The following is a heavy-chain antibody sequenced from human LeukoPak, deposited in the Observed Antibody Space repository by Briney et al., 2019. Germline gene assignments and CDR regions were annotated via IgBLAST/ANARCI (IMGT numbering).Heavy chain of an antibody. V-gene: IGHV4-59*08. CDR2: IYYSGST. CDR1: GGFTSSYY. CDR3: ARLASGSYGPLTPFDY. D-gene: IGHD1-26*01. Sequence: SETLSLTCTVSGGFTSSYYWSWIRQPPGKGLEWIGDIYYSGSTNYNPSLKSRVTISVDTSKNQFSLRLSSVTAADTAVYYSARLASGSYGPLTPFDYWGQGTLVTVSS. J-gene: IGHJ4*02.